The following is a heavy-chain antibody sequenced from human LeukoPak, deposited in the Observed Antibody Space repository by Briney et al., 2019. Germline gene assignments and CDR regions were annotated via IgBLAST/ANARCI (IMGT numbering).Heavy chain of an antibody. J-gene: IGHJ6*02. D-gene: IGHD2-2*02. V-gene: IGHV5-51*01. Sequence: GESLKISCKGSGYSFTSYWIGWVRQMPGKGLEWMGIIYPGDSDTRYSPSFQGQVTISADKSISPAYQQWSSLKASDTAMYYCAVSLYCSSTSCYNRFRYYYYGMDVWGQGTTVTVSS. CDR1: GYSFTSYW. CDR3: AVSLYCSSTSCYNRFRYYYYGMDV. CDR2: IYPGDSDT.